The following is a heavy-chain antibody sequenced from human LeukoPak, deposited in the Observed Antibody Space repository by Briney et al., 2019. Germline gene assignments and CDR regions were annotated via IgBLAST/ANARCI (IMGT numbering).Heavy chain of an antibody. CDR3: ARGNYGSGSYYQNNWFDP. J-gene: IGHJ5*02. CDR1: GFTFSSYG. D-gene: IGHD3-10*01. CDR2: IWYDGSNK. Sequence: GRCLRLSCAASGFTFSSYGMHWVRQAPGKGLEWVAVIWYDGSNKYYADSVKGRFTISRDNSKTTLYLQMNSLRAEDTAVYYCARGNYGSGSYYQNNWFDPWGQGTLVTVSS. V-gene: IGHV3-33*01.